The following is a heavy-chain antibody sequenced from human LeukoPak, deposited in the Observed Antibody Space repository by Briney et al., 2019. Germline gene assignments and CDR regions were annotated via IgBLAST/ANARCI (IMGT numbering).Heavy chain of an antibody. J-gene: IGHJ5*02. D-gene: IGHD2-2*01. CDR3: ARGVGYCSSTSCYWWFDP. V-gene: IGHV3-74*01. CDR1: GFTFSSYW. CDR2: INSDGSST. Sequence: GGSLRLSCAASGFTFSSYWMHWVRQAPGKGLVWVSRINSDGSSTSYADSVKGRFTISRDNAKDTLYLQMNSLRAEDTAVYYCARGVGYCSSTSCYWWFDPWGQGTLVTVSS.